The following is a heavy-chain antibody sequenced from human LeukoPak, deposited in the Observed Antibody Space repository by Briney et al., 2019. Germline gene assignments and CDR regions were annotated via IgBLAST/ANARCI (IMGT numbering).Heavy chain of an antibody. J-gene: IGHJ5*02. D-gene: IGHD2-2*01. CDR2: INHRGST. CDR1: GYAISSGYY. Sequence: SEPLSLTCGVSGYAISSGYYGGWLRQPPGKGLEWIGSINHRGSTYYNPSRKSRVTISVETFNNQFSLKLNSVTAADTAVYYCARGACTSASCYLVAWAQGNLVTVSS. V-gene: IGHV4-38-2*01. CDR3: ARGACTSASCYLVA.